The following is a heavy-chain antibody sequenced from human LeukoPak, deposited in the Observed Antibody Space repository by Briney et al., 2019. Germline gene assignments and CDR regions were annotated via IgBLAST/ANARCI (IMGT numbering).Heavy chain of an antibody. CDR2: INHSGST. CDR3: ARGETKLYSSSG. CDR1: GGSFSGYY. J-gene: IGHJ4*02. D-gene: IGHD6-6*01. V-gene: IGHV4-34*01. Sequence: MASETLSLTCAVYGGSFSGYYWSWIRQPPGKGLEWIGEINHSGSTNYNPSLKSRVTISVDTSKNQFSLKLSSVTAADTAVYYCARGETKLYSSSGWGQGTLVTVSS.